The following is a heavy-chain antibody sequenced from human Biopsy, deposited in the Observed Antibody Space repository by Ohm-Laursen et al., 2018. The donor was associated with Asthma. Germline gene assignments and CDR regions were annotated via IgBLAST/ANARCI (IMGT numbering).Heavy chain of an antibody. CDR2: ISPFTGDT. V-gene: IGHV1-18*04. CDR3: ARHPYNFGGFDY. CDR1: GYTFRSYG. D-gene: IGHD5-24*01. Sequence: GASVKVSCKASGYTFRSYGVSWVRQAPGQGLEWMGWISPFTGDTHFGQKFQGRVTMTTDTSTDTAYMELRSLRSDDTAVYYCARHPYNFGGFDYRGQGSLVLVSS. J-gene: IGHJ4*02.